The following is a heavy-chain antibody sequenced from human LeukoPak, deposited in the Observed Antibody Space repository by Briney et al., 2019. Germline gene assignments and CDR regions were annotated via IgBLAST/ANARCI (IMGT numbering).Heavy chain of an antibody. CDR3: ARAGGVKTAALDLDY. J-gene: IGHJ4*02. Sequence: GSLRLSCVASGFSFTTHAMGWVRQAPGKGLEWIGNIYYSGSANHNPSLKSRVTISRDTSKNQFSLKLTSVTTADTAVYYCARAGGVKTAALDLDYWGQGTLVTVSS. D-gene: IGHD6-25*01. CDR1: GFSFTTHA. CDR2: IYYSGSA. V-gene: IGHV4-59*11.